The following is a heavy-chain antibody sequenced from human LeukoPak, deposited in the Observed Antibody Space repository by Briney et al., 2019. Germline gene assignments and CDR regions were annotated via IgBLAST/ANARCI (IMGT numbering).Heavy chain of an antibody. CDR2: ISYDGSNK. CDR3: AKGAVAGRSHALDY. Sequence: GGSPRLSCAASGFTFSSYGMHWVRQAPGKGLEWVAVISYDGSNKYYADSVKGRFTISRDNSKNTLYLQMNSLRAEDTAVYYCAKGAVAGRSHALDYWGQGTLVTVSS. V-gene: IGHV3-30*18. D-gene: IGHD6-19*01. CDR1: GFTFSSYG. J-gene: IGHJ4*02.